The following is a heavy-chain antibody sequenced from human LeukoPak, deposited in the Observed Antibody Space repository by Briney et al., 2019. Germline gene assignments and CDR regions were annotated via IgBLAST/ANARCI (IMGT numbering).Heavy chain of an antibody. CDR1: EFTFSSYS. Sequence: GGSLRLSCAASEFTFSSYSMNWVRQAPGKGLEWVSSISSSSSYIYYADSVKGRFTISRDNSKNTLYMQVNSLRAEDTAVYYCAKSAYGDYLWYFDLWGRGTLVTVSS. J-gene: IGHJ2*01. CDR2: ISSSSSYI. D-gene: IGHD4-17*01. CDR3: AKSAYGDYLWYFDL. V-gene: IGHV3-21*04.